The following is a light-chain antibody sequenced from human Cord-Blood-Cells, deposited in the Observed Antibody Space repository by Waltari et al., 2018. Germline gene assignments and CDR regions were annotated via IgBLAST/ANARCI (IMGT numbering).Light chain of an antibody. Sequence: DIQMTKSPSTLSASVGDRVTITCRASQSISSWLAWYQQKPGKAPKLLIYKASSLERGVPARFSGSGSGTEFTLTISSLQPDDFATYYCQQYNSYSRTFGQGTKVEIK. V-gene: IGKV1-5*03. CDR2: KAS. CDR3: QQYNSYSRT. CDR1: QSISSW. J-gene: IGKJ1*01.